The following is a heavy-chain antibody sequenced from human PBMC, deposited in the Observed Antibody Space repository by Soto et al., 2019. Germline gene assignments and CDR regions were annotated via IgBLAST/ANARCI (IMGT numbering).Heavy chain of an antibody. CDR3: ARSIAPDY. Sequence: SETLSLTCTVSGGSISNYYWSWIRQPPGKGLEWIGHIYYSGGANYNPSLKSRVTISVDTSKNQFSLKLNSVTAADTAVYYCARSIAPDYWGQGTLVTVSS. J-gene: IGHJ4*02. CDR2: IYYSGGA. CDR1: GGSISNYY. D-gene: IGHD6-6*01. V-gene: IGHV4-59*01.